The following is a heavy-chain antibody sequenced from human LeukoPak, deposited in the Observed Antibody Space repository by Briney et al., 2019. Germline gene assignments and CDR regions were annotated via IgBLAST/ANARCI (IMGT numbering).Heavy chain of an antibody. J-gene: IGHJ6*02. CDR1: GFTFYDYA. Sequence: PGGSLRLSCAASGFTFYDYAMHWVRHAPGKGLEWVSGISWNSGSIGYADSVKGRFTISRDNAKNSLYLQMNSLRAEDTALYYCAKDVGNGDPTRYYGMDVWGQGTTVTVSS. D-gene: IGHD4-17*01. CDR2: ISWNSGSI. V-gene: IGHV3-9*01. CDR3: AKDVGNGDPTRYYGMDV.